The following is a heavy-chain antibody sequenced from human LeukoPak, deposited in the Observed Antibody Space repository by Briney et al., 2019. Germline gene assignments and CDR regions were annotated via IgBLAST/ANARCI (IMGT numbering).Heavy chain of an antibody. D-gene: IGHD5-18*01. J-gene: IGHJ6*03. Sequence: GSSVKVSCKASGGTFSSYTISWVRQAPGQGLEWMGRIIPILGIANYAQKFQGRVTITADKSTSTAYMELSSLRSEDTAVYYCARAETAMVSRFHYYYYMDVWGKGTTVTVSS. CDR3: ARAETAMVSRFHYYYYMDV. CDR2: IIPILGIA. CDR1: GGTFSSYT. V-gene: IGHV1-69*02.